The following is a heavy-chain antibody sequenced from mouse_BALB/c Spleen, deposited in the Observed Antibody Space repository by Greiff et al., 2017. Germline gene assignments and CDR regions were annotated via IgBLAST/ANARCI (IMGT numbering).Heavy chain of an antibody. J-gene: IGHJ2*01. CDR2: ISLKSNNYAS. Sequence: DVMLVESGGGLVQPGGSMKLSCVASGFTFSNYWMNWVRQSPEKGLEWVAEISLKSNNYASHYAESVKGRFTISRADSRSSVYLQMNNSGAAGTGIYCCAGWDDWGQGTTVTVSS. CDR3: AGWDD. V-gene: IGHV6-6*02. D-gene: IGHD1-1*02. CDR1: GFTFSNYW.